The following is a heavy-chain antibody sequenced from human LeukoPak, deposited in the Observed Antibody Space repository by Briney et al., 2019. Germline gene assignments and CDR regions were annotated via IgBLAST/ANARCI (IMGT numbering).Heavy chain of an antibody. Sequence: GGSLRLSCAASGFTFDDYAMHWVRQAPGKGLEWVSGISWNSGSIGYADSVKGRFTISRDNAKNSLYLQMNSLRAEDTAVYYCARYRRNGRGWDWFDPWGQGTLVTVSS. CDR2: ISWNSGSI. CDR1: GFTFDDYA. D-gene: IGHD1-1*01. CDR3: ARYRRNGRGWDWFDP. V-gene: IGHV3-9*01. J-gene: IGHJ5*02.